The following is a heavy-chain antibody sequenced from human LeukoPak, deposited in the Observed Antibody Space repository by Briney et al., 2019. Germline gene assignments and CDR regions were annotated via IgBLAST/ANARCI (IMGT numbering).Heavy chain of an antibody. V-gene: IGHV4-61*02. CDR2: IYTSGST. Sequence: SETLSLTCTVSGGSISSGSYYWSWIRQPAGKGLEWIGRIYTSGSTNYNPSLKSRVTISVDTSKNQFSLKLSSVTAADTAVYYCARDRGRHYYDSSSGPFDYWGQGTLVTVSS. J-gene: IGHJ4*02. CDR3: ARDRGRHYYDSSSGPFDY. D-gene: IGHD3-22*01. CDR1: GGSISSGSYY.